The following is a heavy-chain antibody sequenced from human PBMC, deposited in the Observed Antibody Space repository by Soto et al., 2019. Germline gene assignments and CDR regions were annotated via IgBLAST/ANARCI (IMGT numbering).Heavy chain of an antibody. CDR3: AKAGFSSGWSPSCFDY. J-gene: IGHJ4*02. D-gene: IGHD6-19*01. CDR1: GFTFSSYA. V-gene: IGHV3-23*01. Sequence: EVQLLESGGGLVHPGRSLRLSCAASGFTFSSYAMNWVRQAPGKGLEWVSAMSGTGGSTYYADSVKGRFTISRDNSKNTLYLQMNSLRVEDTAVFYCAKAGFSSGWSPSCFDYWGQGTLVTVSS. CDR2: MSGTGGST.